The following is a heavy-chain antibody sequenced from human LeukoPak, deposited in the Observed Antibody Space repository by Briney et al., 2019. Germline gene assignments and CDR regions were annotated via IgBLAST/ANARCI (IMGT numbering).Heavy chain of an antibody. CDR2: IYYSGST. D-gene: IGHD3-16*01. Sequence: SETLSLTCTVSGGSISSGDYYWSWIRQPPGKGLEWIGYIYYSGSTYYNPSLKSQVTISVDTSKNQFSLKLSSVTAADTAVYYCAREGVDPRAHWFDPWGQGTLVTVSS. J-gene: IGHJ5*02. CDR3: AREGVDPRAHWFDP. CDR1: GGSISSGDYY. V-gene: IGHV4-30-4*01.